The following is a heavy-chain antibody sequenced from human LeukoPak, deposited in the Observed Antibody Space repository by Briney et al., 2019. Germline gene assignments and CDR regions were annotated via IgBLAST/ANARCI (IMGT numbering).Heavy chain of an antibody. CDR3: ARGSRRYSSTWYPDDAFDI. CDR1: GFTFSDYY. Sequence: GGSLRLSCAASGFTFSDYYMSWIRQAPGKGLEWVSYISSRGDTIFYADSVKGRFTISRDNAKNSMYLQMNSLRAEDTAVYYCARGSRRYSSTWYPDDAFDIWGQGTMVTVSS. CDR2: ISSRGDTI. J-gene: IGHJ3*02. V-gene: IGHV3-11*01. D-gene: IGHD6-13*01.